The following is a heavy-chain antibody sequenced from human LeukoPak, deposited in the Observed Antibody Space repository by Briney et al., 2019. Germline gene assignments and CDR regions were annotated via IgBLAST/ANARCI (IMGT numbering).Heavy chain of an antibody. CDR1: GFTVSSNY. J-gene: IGHJ4*02. V-gene: IGHV3-66*02. CDR3: ARDNKQYSSGWSYYFDY. Sequence: PGGSLRLSCAASGFTVSSNYMSWVRQAPGKGLEWVSVIYSGGTTNHADSVKGRFTISRDNSKNTLYLQMNSLRAEDTAVYYCARDNKQYSSGWSYYFDYWGQGTLVTVSS. CDR2: IYSGGTT. D-gene: IGHD6-19*01.